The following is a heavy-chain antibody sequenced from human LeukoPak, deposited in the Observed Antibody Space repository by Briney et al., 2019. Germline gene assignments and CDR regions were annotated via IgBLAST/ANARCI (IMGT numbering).Heavy chain of an antibody. CDR1: GFTFSSYA. Sequence: GGSLRLSCAASGFTFSSYAMHWVRQAPGKGLEWVAVISYDGSNKYYADSVKGRFTISRDNSKNTLYLQMNSLRSDDTAVYYCARGGSTSCYDYWGQGTLVTVSS. CDR2: ISYDGSNK. J-gene: IGHJ4*02. D-gene: IGHD2-2*01. CDR3: ARGGSTSCYDY. V-gene: IGHV3-30-3*01.